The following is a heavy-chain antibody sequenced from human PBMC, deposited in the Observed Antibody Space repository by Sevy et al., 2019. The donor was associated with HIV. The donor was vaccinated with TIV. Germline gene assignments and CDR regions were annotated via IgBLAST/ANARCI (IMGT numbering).Heavy chain of an antibody. J-gene: IGHJ4*02. Sequence: ETLSLTCTVSGGSITSLYWNWIRQPPGKGLEWIANIYYNGHINYNPSLKSRVTLSLDTSKNQFSLRLSSVTAADTAMYYCGGENVWGRGYSWGQGTLVTVS. CDR1: GGSITSLY. CDR3: GGENVWGRGYS. CDR2: IYYNGHI. D-gene: IGHD1-26*01. V-gene: IGHV4-59*08.